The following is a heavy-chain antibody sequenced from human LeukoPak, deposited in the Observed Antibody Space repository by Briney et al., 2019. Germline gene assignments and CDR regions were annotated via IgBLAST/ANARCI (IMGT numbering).Heavy chain of an antibody. CDR1: GGSISISSYY. V-gene: IGHV4-39*01. J-gene: IGHJ4*02. CDR3: ASSGIAVASFDY. D-gene: IGHD6-19*01. CDR2: IYYSGST. Sequence: PSETLSLTCTVSGGSISISSYYWGWIRQPPGKGLEWIGSIYYSGSTYYNPSLKSRVTISVDTSKNQFSLKLSSVTAADTAVYYCASSGIAVASFDYWGQGTLVTVSS.